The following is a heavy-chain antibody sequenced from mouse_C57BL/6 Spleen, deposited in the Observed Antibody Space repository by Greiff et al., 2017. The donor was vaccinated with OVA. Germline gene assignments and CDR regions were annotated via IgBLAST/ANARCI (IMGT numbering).Heavy chain of an antibody. CDR3: ARDSYYSNYGYFDV. Sequence: VQLQESGGGLVKPGGSLKLSCAASGFTFSSYAMSWVRQTPEKRLEWVATISDGGSYTYYPDNVKGRFTISRDNAKNNLYLQMSHLKSEDTAMYYCARDSYYSNYGYFDVWGTGTTVTVSS. V-gene: IGHV5-4*01. D-gene: IGHD2-5*01. J-gene: IGHJ1*03. CDR2: ISDGGSYT. CDR1: GFTFSSYA.